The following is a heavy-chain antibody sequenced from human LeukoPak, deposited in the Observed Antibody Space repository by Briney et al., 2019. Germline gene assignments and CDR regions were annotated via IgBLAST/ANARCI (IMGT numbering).Heavy chain of an antibody. CDR1: GFTFSSYW. CDR3: ARDLGYDSSGYNY. CDR2: INSDGSST. V-gene: IGHV3-74*01. D-gene: IGHD3-22*01. J-gene: IGHJ4*02. Sequence: GGSLRLSCAASGFTFSSYWMHWVRQAPGKVLVWVSRINSDGSSTGYADSVKGRFTISRDNAKNTLYLQMNSLRAEDTAVYYCARDLGYDSSGYNYWGQGTLVTVSS.